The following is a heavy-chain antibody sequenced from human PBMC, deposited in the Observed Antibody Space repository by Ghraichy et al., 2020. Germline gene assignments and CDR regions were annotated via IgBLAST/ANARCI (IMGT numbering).Heavy chain of an antibody. CDR2: INHSGST. CDR1: GGSFSGYY. V-gene: IGHV4-34*01. Sequence: SETLSLTCAVYGGSFSGYYWSWIRQPPGKGLEWIGEINHSGSTNYNPSLKSRVTISVDTSKNQFSLKLSSVTAADTAVYYCARALGVQGVISPYYYYYMDVWGKGTTVTVSS. J-gene: IGHJ6*03. CDR3: ARALGVQGVISPYYYYYMDV. D-gene: IGHD3-10*01.